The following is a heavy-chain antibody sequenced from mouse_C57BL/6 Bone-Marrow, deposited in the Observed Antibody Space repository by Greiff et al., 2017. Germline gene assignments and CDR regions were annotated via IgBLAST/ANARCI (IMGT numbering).Heavy chain of an antibody. D-gene: IGHD1-2*01. Sequence: VKLQESGPELVKPGASVKISCKASGYAFSSSWMNWVKQRPGKGLEWIGRIYPGDGDTNYKGKFKGKATLTADKSSSTAYMQLSSLTSEDSAVYCCARYGYYGYTYFDYWGQGTTLTVSS. V-gene: IGHV1-82*01. CDR3: ARYGYYGYTYFDY. J-gene: IGHJ2*01. CDR2: IYPGDGDT. CDR1: GYAFSSSW.